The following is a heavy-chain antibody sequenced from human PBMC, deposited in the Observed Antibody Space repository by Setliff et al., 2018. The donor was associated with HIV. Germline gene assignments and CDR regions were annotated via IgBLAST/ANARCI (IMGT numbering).Heavy chain of an antibody. J-gene: IGHJ4*02. CDR1: GGSFNDYY. CDR2: IDHSGST. D-gene: IGHD3-10*01. V-gene: IGHV4-34*01. Sequence: PSETLSLTCAVYGGSFNDYYWTWIRQPPGKGLEWIGEIDHSGSTKYHASLESRVTISIDTSKNQISLKLSSVTAADTAVYYCARGLNYYGSGSYLPLGYWGQGTLVTVSS. CDR3: ARGLNYYGSGSYLPLGY.